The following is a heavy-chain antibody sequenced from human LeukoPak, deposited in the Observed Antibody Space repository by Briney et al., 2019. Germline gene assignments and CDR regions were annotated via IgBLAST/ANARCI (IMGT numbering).Heavy chain of an antibody. D-gene: IGHD1-26*01. CDR1: RLTHRNAW. J-gene: IGHJ4*02. V-gene: IGHV3-15*01. CDR2: IHSKTDGGTR. Sequence: GGALGLSRGAWRLTHRNAWKRCVRGAPTRGLEWGSHIHSKTDGGTREYVAAVNGRFTISRDDSKNTLFLQMNSLKTEDTAVYYCTTDLRWESLDFDYWGQGTLVTVSS. CDR3: TTDLRWESLDFDY.